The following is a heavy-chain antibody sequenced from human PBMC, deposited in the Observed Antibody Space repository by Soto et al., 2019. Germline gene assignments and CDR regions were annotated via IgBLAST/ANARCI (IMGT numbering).Heavy chain of an antibody. CDR1: GGSISSFH. CDR3: ARDNRVAGYFDF. CDR2: IHDSGYT. D-gene: IGHD6-19*01. Sequence: SETLSLTCTVSGGSISSFHWSWIRQPPGKGLEWIGYIHDSGYTNYNPSLKSRVTISVDTSKNQFSLKLSSVTAADTAVYYCARDNRVAGYFDFWGQGTLVTAPQ. J-gene: IGHJ4*02. V-gene: IGHV4-59*01.